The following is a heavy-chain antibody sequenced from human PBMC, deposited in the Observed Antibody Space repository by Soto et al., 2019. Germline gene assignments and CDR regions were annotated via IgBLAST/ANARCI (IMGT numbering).Heavy chain of an antibody. D-gene: IGHD5-12*01. V-gene: IGHV1-69*13. CDR1: GGTFSSYA. Sequence: SVKVSCKASGGTFSSYAISWVRQAPGQGLEWMGGIIPIFGTANYAQKFQGRVTITADESTSTAYMELSSLRSEDTAVYYCAREKWLDYYYYGMDVWGQGTTVTVSS. CDR3: AREKWLDYYYYGMDV. J-gene: IGHJ6*02. CDR2: IIPIFGTA.